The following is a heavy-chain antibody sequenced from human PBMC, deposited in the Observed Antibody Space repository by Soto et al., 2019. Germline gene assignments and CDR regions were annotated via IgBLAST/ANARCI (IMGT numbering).Heavy chain of an antibody. Sequence: QVQLVQSGAEVKKPGASVKVSCKASGYTFTSYYMHWVRQAPGQGLEWMGIINPSGGSTSYAQKFQGRVTMTRDTSTSTVYMELSSLRSEDTAVYYCARASRRDGYNWRFDYWGQGTLVTVSS. V-gene: IGHV1-46*01. CDR3: ARASRRDGYNWRFDY. D-gene: IGHD5-12*01. CDR2: INPSGGST. J-gene: IGHJ4*02. CDR1: GYTFTSYY.